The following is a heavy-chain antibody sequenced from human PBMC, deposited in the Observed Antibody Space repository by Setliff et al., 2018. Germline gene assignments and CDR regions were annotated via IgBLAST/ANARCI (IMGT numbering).Heavy chain of an antibody. CDR2: TFYSGST. J-gene: IGHJ6*03. CDR1: GDFISNGGYY. D-gene: IGHD3-10*01. Sequence: SETLSLTCTVSGDFISNGGYYWSWIRQPPGKGLEWIGSTFYSGSTYYNPSLTSRLIISVDAPDNQFSVKLSSVTAADTAVYYCARHKSNGSGSSPSLYMDVWGKGIMVTV. CDR3: ARHKSNGSGSSPSLYMDV. V-gene: IGHV4-39*01.